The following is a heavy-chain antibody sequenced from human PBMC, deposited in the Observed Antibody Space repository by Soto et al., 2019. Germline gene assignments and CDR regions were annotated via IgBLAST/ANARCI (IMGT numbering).Heavy chain of an antibody. J-gene: IGHJ4*02. Sequence: QITFKESGPTLVKPKQTLALTCTCSGFSVTSDGVGVGWIRQPPGKALEWLAVIFWDDDKRYSPSLESRLSIARDTSKDQVFLTMTNMESVDTATYYCALLNDGDYTFWGQGTRVTVSS. D-gene: IGHD4-17*01. V-gene: IGHV2-5*02. CDR2: IFWDDDK. CDR1: GFSVTSDGVG. CDR3: ALLNDGDYTF.